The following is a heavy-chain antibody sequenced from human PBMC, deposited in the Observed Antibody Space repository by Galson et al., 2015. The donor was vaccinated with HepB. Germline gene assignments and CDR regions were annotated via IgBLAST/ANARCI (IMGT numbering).Heavy chain of an antibody. Sequence: SLRLSCAASGFTFNNAWMNWVRQAPGKGLEWVGRIKSQAEDGTTIYAAPVKGRFTISRDDSKNTLYLQMNSLTTEDTAVYHCATSLGFGYGNSIVATDYWGQGTRVTVSS. CDR2: IKSQAEDGTT. CDR3: ATSLGFGYGNSIVATDY. V-gene: IGHV3-15*01. D-gene: IGHD2/OR15-2a*01. J-gene: IGHJ4*02. CDR1: GFTFNNAW.